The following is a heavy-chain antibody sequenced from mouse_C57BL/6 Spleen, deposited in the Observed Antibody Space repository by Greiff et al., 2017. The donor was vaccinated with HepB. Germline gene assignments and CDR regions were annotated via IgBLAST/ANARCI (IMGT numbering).Heavy chain of an antibody. Sequence: VKLQQSGAELVRPGASVTLSCKASGYTFTDYEMHWVKQTPVHGLEWIGAIDPETGGTAYNQKFKGKAILTADKSSSTAYMELRSLTSEDSAVYYCTRSGAYYSNPFDYWGQGTTLTVSS. V-gene: IGHV1-15*01. CDR2: IDPETGGT. CDR3: TRSGAYYSNPFDY. CDR1: GYTFTDYE. D-gene: IGHD2-5*01. J-gene: IGHJ2*01.